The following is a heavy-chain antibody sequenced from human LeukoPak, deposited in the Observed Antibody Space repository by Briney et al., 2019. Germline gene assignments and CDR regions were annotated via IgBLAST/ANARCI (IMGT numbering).Heavy chain of an antibody. Sequence: GGSLRLSCAASGFTFDDYAMHWVRQAPGKGLEWVSGISWNSGSIGYADSVKGRFTISRDNAKNSLYLQMNSLRAEDTALYYCAKEYSAWGQGTMVTVSS. CDR3: AKEYSA. V-gene: IGHV3-9*01. J-gene: IGHJ3*01. CDR2: ISWNSGSI. CDR1: GFTFDDYA. D-gene: IGHD2-15*01.